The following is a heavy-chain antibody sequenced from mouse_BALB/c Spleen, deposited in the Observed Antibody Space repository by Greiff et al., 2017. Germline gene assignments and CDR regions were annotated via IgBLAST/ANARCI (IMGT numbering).Heavy chain of an antibody. V-gene: IGHV1S81*02. CDR1: GYTFTSYY. D-gene: IGHD1-1*01. Sequence: VQLQQSGAELVKPGASVKLSCKASGYTFTSYYMYWVKQRPGQGLEWIGEINPSNGGTNFNEKFKSKATLTLDKSSSTAYMQLSSLTSEDSAVYYCTRGDYYGSSYFDYWGQGTTLTVSS. CDR3: TRGDYYGSSYFDY. J-gene: IGHJ2*01. CDR2: INPSNGGT.